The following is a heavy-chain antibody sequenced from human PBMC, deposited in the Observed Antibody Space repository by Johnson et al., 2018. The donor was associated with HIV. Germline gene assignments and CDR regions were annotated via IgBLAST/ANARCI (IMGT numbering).Heavy chain of an antibody. CDR2: MSSDGFNK. D-gene: IGHD3-10*01. CDR1: GFTFSNYA. CDR3: AKAPYGSGIRPGAFDI. Sequence: QMLLVESGGGLVQPGGSLRLSCAASGFTFSNYAVHWVRQAPGKGLEWVAVMSSDGFNKYYADSVKGRFTVSRDNSKNTLYLQMNSLRAEDTAVYYCAKAPYGSGIRPGAFDIWGQGTMVTVSS. V-gene: IGHV3-30-3*01. J-gene: IGHJ3*02.